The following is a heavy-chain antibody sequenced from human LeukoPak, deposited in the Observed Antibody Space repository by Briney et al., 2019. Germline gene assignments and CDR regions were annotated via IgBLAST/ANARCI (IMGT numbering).Heavy chain of an antibody. D-gene: IGHD2-2*01. CDR1: GFTFSSYE. CDR3: ARGPRGKYQLLSATLDWFDP. J-gene: IGHJ5*02. V-gene: IGHV3-48*03. CDR2: ISSSGSTI. Sequence: GGSLRLSCAASGFTFSSYEMNWVRQAPGKGLEWVSYISSSGSTIYYADSVKGRFTISRDNAKNSLYLQMNSLRAEDTAVYYCARGPRGKYQLLSATLDWFDPWGQGTLVTVSS.